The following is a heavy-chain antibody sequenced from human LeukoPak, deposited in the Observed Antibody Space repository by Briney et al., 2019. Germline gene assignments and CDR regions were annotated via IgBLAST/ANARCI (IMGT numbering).Heavy chain of an antibody. J-gene: IGHJ2*01. D-gene: IGHD4-17*01. Sequence: GGSLRLSCAASGFTFSSYSMNWVRQAPGKGLEWVSSISSSSSYMYYADSVKGRFTISRDNAKNSLYLQMNSLRAEDTAVYYYARDDYGDYGWYFDLWGRGTLVTVSS. CDR2: ISSSSSYM. CDR3: ARDDYGDYGWYFDL. CDR1: GFTFSSYS. V-gene: IGHV3-21*01.